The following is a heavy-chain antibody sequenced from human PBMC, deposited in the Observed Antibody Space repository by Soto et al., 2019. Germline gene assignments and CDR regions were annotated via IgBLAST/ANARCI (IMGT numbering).Heavy chain of an antibody. Sequence: GASVKVSCKASGYTFTSHDINWVRQATGQGLEWMGWMNPNSGNTGYAQKFQGRVTMTRNTSISTAYMELSSLRSEDTAVYYCARGVGSLGSSGWYRWFDPWGQGTLVTVSS. V-gene: IGHV1-8*01. CDR3: ARGVGSLGSSGWYRWFDP. CDR2: MNPNSGNT. J-gene: IGHJ5*02. CDR1: GYTFTSHD. D-gene: IGHD6-19*01.